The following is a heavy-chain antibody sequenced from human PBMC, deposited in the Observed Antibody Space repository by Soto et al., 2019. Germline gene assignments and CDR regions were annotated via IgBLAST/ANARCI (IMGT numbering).Heavy chain of an antibody. CDR2: ISYDGSNK. CDR3: AKDKGYCSGGSCYGYYYYGMDV. D-gene: IGHD2-15*01. Sequence: QPGGSLRLSCAASGFAFSSYGMHWVRQAPGKGLEWVAVISYDGSNKYYADSVKGRFTISRDNSKNTLYLQMNSLRAEDTAVYYCAKDKGYCSGGSCYGYYYYGMDVWGQGTTVTVSS. J-gene: IGHJ6*02. CDR1: GFAFSSYG. V-gene: IGHV3-30*18.